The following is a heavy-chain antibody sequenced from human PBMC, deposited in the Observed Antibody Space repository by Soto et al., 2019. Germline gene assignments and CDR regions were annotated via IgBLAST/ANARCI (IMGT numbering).Heavy chain of an antibody. J-gene: IGHJ4*02. Sequence: ASVKVSCKASGYTFTGYYMHWVRQAPGQGLEWMGWINPNSGGTNYAQKFQGRVTMTRDTSISTAYMELSRLRSDDTAVYYCARAQNIVGATTPVGYWGEGTLVTVSS. V-gene: IGHV1-2*02. CDR2: INPNSGGT. CDR3: ARAQNIVGATTPVGY. CDR1: GYTFTGYY. D-gene: IGHD1-26*01.